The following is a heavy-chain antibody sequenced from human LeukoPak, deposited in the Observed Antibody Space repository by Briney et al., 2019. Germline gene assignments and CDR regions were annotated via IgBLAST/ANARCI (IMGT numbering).Heavy chain of an antibody. V-gene: IGHV3-30*02. CDR1: GFTFSSYG. J-gene: IGHJ4*02. CDR2: IRYDGSNK. D-gene: IGHD3-9*01. CDR3: TTADILTANTNDY. Sequence: PGGSLRLSCAASGFTFSSYGMHWVRQAPGKGLEWVAFIRYDGSNKYYADSVKGRFTISRDNSKNTLYLQMNSLKTEDTAVYYCTTADILTANTNDYWGQGTLVTVSS.